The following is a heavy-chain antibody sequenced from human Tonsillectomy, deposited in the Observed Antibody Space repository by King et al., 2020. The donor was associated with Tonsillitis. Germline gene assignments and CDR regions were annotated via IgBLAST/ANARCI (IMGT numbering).Heavy chain of an antibody. CDR1: GYTFTSYN. CDR3: ARAKSPGNLLRYFDWSDY. V-gene: IGHV1-18*01. J-gene: IGHJ4*02. CDR2: ITPYKGKT. Sequence: VQLVESGAEVKKPGAQGKASGKASGYTFTSYNISGVRQALEPGLGWRGKITPYKGKTIPAQTLQGRLTLPTDTSTSTAYMELRSLRSDDTAVYYCARAKSPGNLLRYFDWSDYWGQGTLVTISS. D-gene: IGHD3-9*01.